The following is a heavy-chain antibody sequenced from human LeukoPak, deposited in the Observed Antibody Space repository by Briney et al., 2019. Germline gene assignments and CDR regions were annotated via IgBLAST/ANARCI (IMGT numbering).Heavy chain of an antibody. CDR2: IYPGDSDT. J-gene: IGHJ3*02. CDR1: GYSFTNYW. D-gene: IGHD3-9*01. Sequence: GESLKISCKGSGYSFTNYWIGWVRQMPGKGLEWMGIIYPGDSDTRYSPSFQGQVTISADKSISTAYLQWSSLKASDTAMCYCARPALLTGYGFLDAFDIWGQGTMVTVSS. V-gene: IGHV5-51*01. CDR3: ARPALLTGYGFLDAFDI.